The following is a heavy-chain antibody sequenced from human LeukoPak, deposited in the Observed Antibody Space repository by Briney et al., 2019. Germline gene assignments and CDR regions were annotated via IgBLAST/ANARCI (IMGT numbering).Heavy chain of an antibody. CDR2: INHSGST. D-gene: IGHD2-2*02. J-gene: IGHJ4*02. CDR3: ARGPRAVPAAISRFTNFDY. CDR1: GGSFSGYY. Sequence: PSETLSLTCAVYGGSFSGYYWSWIRQPPGKGLEWIGEINHSGSTNYNPSLKSRVTISVDTSKNQFSLRLSSVTAADTAVYYCARGPRAVPAAISRFTNFDYWGQGTLVTVSS. V-gene: IGHV4-34*01.